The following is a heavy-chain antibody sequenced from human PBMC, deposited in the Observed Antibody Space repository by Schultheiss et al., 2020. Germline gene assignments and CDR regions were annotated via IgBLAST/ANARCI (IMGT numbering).Heavy chain of an antibody. CDR1: GGAISSGGYY. CDR3: ARVGVAADAFDI. CDR2: IYTTEST. D-gene: IGHD2-15*01. V-gene: IGHV4-61*02. J-gene: IGHJ3*02. Sequence: SETLSLTCTVSGGAISSGGYYWSWLRQPAGKGLEWIGRIYTTESTYYNPSLNSRVITTVDTSKNQFTLKLSSVTAADSAVYYCARVGVAADAFDIWGQGTMVTVSS.